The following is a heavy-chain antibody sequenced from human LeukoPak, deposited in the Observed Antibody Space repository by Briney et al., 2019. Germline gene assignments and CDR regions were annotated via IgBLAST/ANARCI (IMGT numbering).Heavy chain of an antibody. CDR3: ARAGQYYYDSAGYFPDY. CDR1: GGSISSGDSY. J-gene: IGHJ4*02. Sequence: SETLSLTCTVSGGSISSGDSYWSWIRQPPGKGLEWIGSIYYSGSTYYNPSLKSRVTISVDTSENQFSLKLSSVTAADTAVYYCARAGQYYYDSAGYFPDYWGQGTLVTVSS. D-gene: IGHD3-22*01. CDR2: IYYSGST. V-gene: IGHV4-30-4*01.